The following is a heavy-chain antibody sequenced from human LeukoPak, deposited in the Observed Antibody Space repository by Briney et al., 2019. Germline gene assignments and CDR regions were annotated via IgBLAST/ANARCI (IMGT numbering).Heavy chain of an antibody. D-gene: IGHD5/OR15-5a*01. Sequence: SETLSLTCAVYGGSFSGYYWSWIRQPPGKGLEWIGEINHSGSTNYNPSLKSRVTISVDTSKNQFSLKLNSVTAADTAVFYCARHLRVGARQEFDYWGQGTLVTVSS. J-gene: IGHJ4*02. V-gene: IGHV4-34*01. CDR1: GGSFSGYY. CDR3: ARHLRVGARQEFDY. CDR2: INHSGST.